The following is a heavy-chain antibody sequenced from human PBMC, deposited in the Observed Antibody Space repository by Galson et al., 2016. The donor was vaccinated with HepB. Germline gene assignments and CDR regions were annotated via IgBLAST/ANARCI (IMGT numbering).Heavy chain of an antibody. Sequence: ETLSLTCTVSGGSTGGYYWSWIRQPPGKGLDWIGYISNSGSTRYNSSLKSRVIISIDRSKNQFSLRLTSVTAADTAVYYCARNKGDIVATDTKGFGWIDPWGQGILVTVSS. CDR3: ARNKGDIVATDTKGFGWIDP. V-gene: IGHV4-59*08. CDR1: GGSTGGYY. CDR2: ISNSGST. J-gene: IGHJ5*02. D-gene: IGHD5-12*01.